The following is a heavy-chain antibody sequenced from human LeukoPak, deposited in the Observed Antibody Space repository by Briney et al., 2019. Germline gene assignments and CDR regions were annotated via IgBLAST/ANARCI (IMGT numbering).Heavy chain of an antibody. D-gene: IGHD4-17*01. Sequence: PGGSLRLSCAASGFTFSSYAMSWVRQAPGKGLEWVSAISGSGGSTYYADSVKGRFTISRDNSKNTLYLQMNSLRAEDTAVYYCAKGDYGDYGPPYYHGMDVWGQGTTVTVSS. CDR3: AKGDYGDYGPPYYHGMDV. V-gene: IGHV3-23*01. CDR1: GFTFSSYA. J-gene: IGHJ6*02. CDR2: ISGSGGST.